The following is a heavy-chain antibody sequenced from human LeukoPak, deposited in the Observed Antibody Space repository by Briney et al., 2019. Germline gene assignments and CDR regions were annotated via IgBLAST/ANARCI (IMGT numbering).Heavy chain of an antibody. J-gene: IGHJ6*03. Sequence: KSSETLSLTCTVSGGSISSYYWRWIRQPARKGLEWIERIYTSGSTNYNPSLKSRVTMSVDTSKNQFSLKLSSVTAADTAVYYCARDFHQGGLGRIYYYYYMDVWGKGTTVTISS. CDR2: IYTSGST. D-gene: IGHD2-15*01. CDR3: ARDFHQGGLGRIYYYYYMDV. V-gene: IGHV4-4*07. CDR1: GGSISSYY.